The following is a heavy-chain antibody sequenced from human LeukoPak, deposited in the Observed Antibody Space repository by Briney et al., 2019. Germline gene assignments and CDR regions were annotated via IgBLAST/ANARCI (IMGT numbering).Heavy chain of an antibody. CDR3: ASARTSSRSWFTFDY. D-gene: IGHD6-13*01. CDR2: IYYSGST. J-gene: IGHJ4*02. V-gene: IGHV4-39*01. CDR1: GGSISSSSYY. Sequence: PSEALSLTCTVSGGSISSSSYYWGWIRQPPGKGLEWIGSIYYSGSTYYNPSLKSRVTISVDTSKNLLSLKLSSVTAADTAVYYCASARTSSRSWFTFDYWGQGILVTVSS.